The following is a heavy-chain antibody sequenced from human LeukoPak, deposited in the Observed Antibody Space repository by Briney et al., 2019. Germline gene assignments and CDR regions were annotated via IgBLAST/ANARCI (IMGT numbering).Heavy chain of an antibody. V-gene: IGHV3-48*03. Sequence: GGPLRLSCAASGFTFSSYEMNWVRQAPGKGLEWVSYISSSGSTIYYADSVKGRFTISRDNSKNTLYLQMNSLRAEDTAVYYCAKGGGPLVGATLDYWGQGTLVTVSS. D-gene: IGHD1-26*01. CDR3: AKGGGPLVGATLDY. CDR1: GFTFSSYE. J-gene: IGHJ4*02. CDR2: ISSSGSTI.